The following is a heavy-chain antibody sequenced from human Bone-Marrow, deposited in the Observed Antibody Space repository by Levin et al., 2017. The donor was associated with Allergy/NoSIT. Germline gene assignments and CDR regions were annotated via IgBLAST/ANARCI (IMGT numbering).Heavy chain of an antibody. CDR3: ARNGAWSFEF. CDR2: INRDGGDG. D-gene: IGHD2-8*01. CDR1: GFTFSGYW. J-gene: IGHJ4*02. Sequence: GGSLRLSCASSGFTFSGYWMAWVRQAPGKGLEWVANINRDGGDGYYVDSVKGRFTISRDNARNSQDLQMNSLRVEDTAVYYCARNGAWSFEFWGQGTLVTVSS. V-gene: IGHV3-7*02.